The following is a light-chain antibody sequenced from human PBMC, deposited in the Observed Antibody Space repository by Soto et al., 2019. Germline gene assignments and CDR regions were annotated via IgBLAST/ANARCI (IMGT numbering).Light chain of an antibody. CDR2: EVS. J-gene: IGLJ1*01. CDR3: YSYRGYYTRV. Sequence: QSVLTQPASVSGSPGQSITISCTGTSSDVGGYNFVSWYQQHPGRAPKLLIYEVSRRPSGVSNRFSGSKSGDTASLTISGLQAEDEADYYCYSYRGYYTRVFGTRTKVTVL. CDR1: SSDVGGYNF. V-gene: IGLV2-14*01.